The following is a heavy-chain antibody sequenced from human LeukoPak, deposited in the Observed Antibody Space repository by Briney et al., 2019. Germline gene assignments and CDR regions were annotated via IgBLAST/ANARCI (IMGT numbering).Heavy chain of an antibody. CDR2: INPSSGGT. D-gene: IGHD6-13*01. CDR1: GYTFTGYY. J-gene: IGHJ4*02. V-gene: IGHV1-2*02. Sequence: ASVKVSCKASGYTFTGYYVHWVRQAPGQGPEWMGWINPSSGGTNPAQKFQGRVAMTRDTSISTVYIQLKRLTSDDTAVYYCAGGSSYYFFDYWGQGVLVTVSS. CDR3: AGGSSYYFFDY.